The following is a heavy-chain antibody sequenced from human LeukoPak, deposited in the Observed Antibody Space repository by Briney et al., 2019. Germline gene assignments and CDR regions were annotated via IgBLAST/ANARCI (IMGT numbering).Heavy chain of an antibody. J-gene: IGHJ3*02. CDR3: ARDRVDYDFWSGYPDAFDI. CDR1: GGSFSGYY. V-gene: IGHV4-34*01. Sequence: SSETLSLTCAVYGGSFSGYYWSWIRQPPGKGLEWIGEINHSGSTNYNPSLKSRVTISVDTSKNQFSLKLSSVTAADTAVYYCARDRVDYDFWSGYPDAFDIWGQGTMVTVSS. CDR2: INHSGST. D-gene: IGHD3-3*01.